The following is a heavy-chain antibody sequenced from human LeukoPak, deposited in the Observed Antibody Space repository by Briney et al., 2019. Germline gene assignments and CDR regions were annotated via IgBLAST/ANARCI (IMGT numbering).Heavy chain of an antibody. D-gene: IGHD6-13*01. CDR2: IYQSGSA. V-gene: IGHV4-30-2*01. CDR1: GGSISSGSYY. Sequence: PSETLSLTCTVSGGSISSGSYYWSWIRQPPGKGLEWIGYIYQSGSAYYNPSLKSRVTISVDRSKNEFSLKLSSVTAADTAVYYCAGAVAAAGLLGAFDIWGQGTMVTVSS. J-gene: IGHJ3*02. CDR3: AGAVAAAGLLGAFDI.